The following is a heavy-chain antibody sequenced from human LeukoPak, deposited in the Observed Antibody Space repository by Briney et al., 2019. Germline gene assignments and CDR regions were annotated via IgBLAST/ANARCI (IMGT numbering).Heavy chain of an antibody. CDR2: ISFDGSNK. Sequence: PGGSLRLSCVASGFTFSSHAMHWVRQAPGKGLEWVAVISFDGSNKYYTGSVKGRFAISRDNSKNTLYLQMNSLRAEDTAVYYCARGRYCTTSSCYSYYHYYNMDVWGKGTTVTVS. D-gene: IGHD2-2*01. J-gene: IGHJ6*03. CDR1: GFTFSSHA. V-gene: IGHV3-30*09. CDR3: ARGRYCTTSSCYSYYHYYNMDV.